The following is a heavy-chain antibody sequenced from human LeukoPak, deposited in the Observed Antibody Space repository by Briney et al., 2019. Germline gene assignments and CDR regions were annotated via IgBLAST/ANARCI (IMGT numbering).Heavy chain of an antibody. V-gene: IGHV1-69*06. D-gene: IGHD5-18*01. J-gene: IGHJ4*02. CDR2: IIPIFGTA. Sequence: SVKVSCKASGGTFSSYAISWVRQAPGQGLEWMGGIIPIFGTANYAQKFQGRVTITADKSTSTAYMELSSLRSDDTAVYYCAKIPLHTAMVSYFDYWGQGTLVTVSS. CDR1: GGTFSSYA. CDR3: AKIPLHTAMVSYFDY.